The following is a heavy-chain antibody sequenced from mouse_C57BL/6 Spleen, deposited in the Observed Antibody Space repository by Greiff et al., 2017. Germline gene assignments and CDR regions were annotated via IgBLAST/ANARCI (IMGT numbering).Heavy chain of an antibody. D-gene: IGHD2-3*01. CDR1: GYTFTSYW. CDR3: ARFDGYYVDY. J-gene: IGHJ4*01. V-gene: IGHV1-64*01. CDR2: IHPNSGSP. Sequence: VQLQQSGAELAKPGASVKLSCKASGYTFTSYWMHWVKQRPGQGLEWIGMIHPNSGSPYSNEKFKSKATLTVDKSSSTAYMRLSSLTSEDSAVYYCARFDGYYVDYWGQGTSVTVSA.